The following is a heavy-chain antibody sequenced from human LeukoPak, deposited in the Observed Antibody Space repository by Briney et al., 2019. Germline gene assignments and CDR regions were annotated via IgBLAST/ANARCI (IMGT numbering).Heavy chain of an antibody. CDR2: ITDSGGDT. CDR1: GFTFSNYA. J-gene: IGHJ4*02. V-gene: IGHV3-23*01. Sequence: SGGSLRLSCAASGFTFSNYAMSWVRQTPEKGLEWVSAITDSGGDTFHADSVKGRFTISRDNSKNTLYLQMNSLRAEDTAVYYCAKEAAGGDYIIDDYWGQGTLVTVSS. CDR3: AKEAAGGDYIIDDY. D-gene: IGHD4-17*01.